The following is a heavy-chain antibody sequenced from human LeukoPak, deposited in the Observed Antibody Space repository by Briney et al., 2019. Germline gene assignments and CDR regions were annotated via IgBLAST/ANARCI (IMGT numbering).Heavy chain of an antibody. J-gene: IGHJ4*02. CDR1: GGSFSGYY. D-gene: IGHD1-7*01. CDR3: ARIRYNWNYAADY. Sequence: SETLSLTCAVYGGSFSGYYGSWIRQPPGKGLEWIGEINHSGSTNYNPSLKSRVTISVDTSKNQFSLKLSSVTAADTAVYYCARIRYNWNYAADYWGQGTLVTVSS. CDR2: INHSGST. V-gene: IGHV4-34*01.